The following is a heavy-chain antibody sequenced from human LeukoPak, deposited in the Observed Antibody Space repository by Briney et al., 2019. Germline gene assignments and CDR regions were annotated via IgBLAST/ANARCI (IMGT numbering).Heavy chain of an antibody. CDR2: INHSGST. J-gene: IGHJ4*02. D-gene: IGHD2-8*01. CDR1: GGSFSGYY. V-gene: IGHV4-34*01. Sequence: SETLSLTXAVYGGSFSGYYWSWIRQPPGKGLEWIGEINHSGSTNYNPSLKSRVTISVDTSKNQFSLKLSSVTAADTAVYYCARSLGYCTNGVCYDLPRYWGQGTLVTVSS. CDR3: ARSLGYCTNGVCYDLPRY.